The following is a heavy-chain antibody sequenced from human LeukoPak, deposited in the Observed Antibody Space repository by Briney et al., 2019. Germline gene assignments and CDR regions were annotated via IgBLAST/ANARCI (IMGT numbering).Heavy chain of an antibody. CDR1: GFTFTNFA. J-gene: IGHJ4*02. Sequence: GGSLRLSCAASGFTFTNFAMHWVRQAPGKGLEWVAVISNDERNKYYADSVKGRFTISRDNSKNTLYLQMNSLRAEDTAVYYCAKIDDYYGSGTPDYWGQGTLVTVSS. CDR2: ISNDERNK. CDR3: AKIDDYYGSGTPDY. V-gene: IGHV3-30-3*02. D-gene: IGHD3-10*01.